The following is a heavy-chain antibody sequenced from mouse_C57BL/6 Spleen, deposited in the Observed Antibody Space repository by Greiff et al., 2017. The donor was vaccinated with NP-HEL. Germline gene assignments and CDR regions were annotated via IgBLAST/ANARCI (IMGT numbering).Heavy chain of an antibody. CDR2: IDPETGGT. CDR3: TRPLPYGNYGWYFDV. D-gene: IGHD2-1*01. CDR1: GYTFTDYE. J-gene: IGHJ1*03. V-gene: IGHV1-15*01. Sequence: QVQLKESGAELVRPGASVTLSCKASGYTFTDYEMHWVKQTPVHGLEWIGAIDPETGGTAYNQKFKGKAILTADKSSSTAYMELRSLTSEDSAVYYCTRPLPYGNYGWYFDVWGTGTTVTVSS.